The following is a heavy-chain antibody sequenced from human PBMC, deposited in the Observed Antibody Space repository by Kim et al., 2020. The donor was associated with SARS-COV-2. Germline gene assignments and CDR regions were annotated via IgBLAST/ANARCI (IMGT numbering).Heavy chain of an antibody. Sequence: GGSLRLSCAASGFIFSDYYMSWIRQAPGKGLQWVSYISSSSTYTNYADSVKGRFTISRDNAKNSLYLQMNSLRAEDTAVYYCARDIHSSGWYPGIWFDPWGQGTLVTVSS. CDR1: GFIFSDYY. V-gene: IGHV3-11*05. D-gene: IGHD6-19*01. CDR2: ISSSSTYT. CDR3: ARDIHSSGWYPGIWFDP. J-gene: IGHJ5*02.